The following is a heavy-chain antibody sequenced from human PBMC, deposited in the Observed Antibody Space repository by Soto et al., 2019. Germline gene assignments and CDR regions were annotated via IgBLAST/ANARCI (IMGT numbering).Heavy chain of an antibody. CDR2: ISPTGGST. Sequence: GGSLRLSCAASGFTFSSYAMTWVRQAPGKELEWVSGISPTGGSTYYADSVQGRFTISRDNSKNTLYLQMNSLRAEDTAVYYCAKTGTIFGVIMKNWFDPWGQGTLVTVSS. CDR1: GFTFSSYA. CDR3: AKTGTIFGVIMKNWFDP. J-gene: IGHJ5*02. V-gene: IGHV3-23*01. D-gene: IGHD3-3*01.